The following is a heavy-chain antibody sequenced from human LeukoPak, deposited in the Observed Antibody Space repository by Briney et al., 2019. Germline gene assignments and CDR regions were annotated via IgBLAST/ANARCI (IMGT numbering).Heavy chain of an antibody. CDR2: INHSGST. CDR3: ARGPYYFGSGTDYHRFSVVY. CDR1: GGSFSGYY. Sequence: SETLSLTCAVYGGSFSGYYWTWIRQPPGKGLEWIGEINHSGSTNYNPSLKSRVTISIDTSKSQFSLKLSSVTAADTAVYYCARGPYYFGSGTDYHRFSVVYWGQGILVTVSS. J-gene: IGHJ4*02. V-gene: IGHV4-34*01. D-gene: IGHD3-10*01.